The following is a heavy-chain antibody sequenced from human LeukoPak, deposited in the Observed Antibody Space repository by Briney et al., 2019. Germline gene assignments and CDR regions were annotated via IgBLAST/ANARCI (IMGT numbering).Heavy chain of an antibody. CDR1: GYTFSSYY. D-gene: IGHD6-13*01. CDR2: INPSGGST. V-gene: IGHV1-46*01. CDR3: ARNEASGLDY. Sequence: ASVKVSCKASGYTFSSYYIHWVRQAPGQGLEWMGMINPSGGSTSYAQRFQGRVTMTRDTSTSTVYMELSSLRSEDTAVYSCARNEASGLDYWGQGTLVTVSS. J-gene: IGHJ4*02.